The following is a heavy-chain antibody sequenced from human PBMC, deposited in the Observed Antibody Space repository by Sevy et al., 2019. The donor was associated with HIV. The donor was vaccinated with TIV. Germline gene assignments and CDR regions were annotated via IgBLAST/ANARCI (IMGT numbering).Heavy chain of an antibody. CDR1: GYSFTSYW. V-gene: IGHV5-51*01. CDR3: ARQTIANYGLSGFAFDI. D-gene: IGHD3-10*01. J-gene: IGHJ3*02. Sequence: RQRESLKISCKGSGYSFTSYWIGWVRQMPGKGLEWMGIIYPGDSDTRYSPSFQGQVTISADKSISTAYLQWSSLKASDTAMYYCARQTIANYGLSGFAFDIWGQGTMVTVSS. CDR2: IYPGDSDT.